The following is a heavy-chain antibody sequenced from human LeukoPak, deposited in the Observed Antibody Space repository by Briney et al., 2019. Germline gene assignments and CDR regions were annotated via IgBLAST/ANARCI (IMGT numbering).Heavy chain of an antibody. CDR2: INPSGGST. CDR1: GYTFTGYY. D-gene: IGHD4-17*01. CDR3: ARDPVTMDAFDI. J-gene: IGHJ3*02. V-gene: IGHV1-46*01. Sequence: GASVKVSCKASGYTFTGYYMHWVRQAPGQGLEWMGIINPSGGSTSYAQKFQGRVTMTRDTSTSTVYMELSSLRSEDTAVYYCARDPVTMDAFDIWGQGTMVTVSS.